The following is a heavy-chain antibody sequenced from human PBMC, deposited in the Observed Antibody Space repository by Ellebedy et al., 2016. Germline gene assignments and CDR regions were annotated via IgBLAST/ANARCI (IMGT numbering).Heavy chain of an antibody. CDR1: GYTFRSYT. D-gene: IGHD5/OR15-5a*01. J-gene: IGHJ2*01. CDR2: ISVYNGDT. Sequence: ASVKVSCXASGYTFRSYTISWVRQAPGQGLEWMGWISVYNGDTHYAQKVQGRVNMTTDTSTSTVYMDLSSLTSADTAMYYCARGGVYSPNWYFDVWGRGTLVTVSS. CDR3: ARGGVYSPNWYFDV. V-gene: IGHV1-18*01.